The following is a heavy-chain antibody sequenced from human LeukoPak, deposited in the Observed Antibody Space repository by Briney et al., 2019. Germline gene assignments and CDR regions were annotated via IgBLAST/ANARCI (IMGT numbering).Heavy chain of an antibody. D-gene: IGHD2-15*01. J-gene: IGHJ4*02. CDR2: IYYSGST. Sequence: SETLYLTCTVSGGSISSGDYYWSWIRQPPGTGLEWIGYIYYSGSTYYNPSLKSRVTISVDTSKNQFSLKLSSVTAADTAVYYCARGVVVAATHDYWGQGTLVTVSS. V-gene: IGHV4-30-4*01. CDR1: GGSISSGDYY. CDR3: ARGVVVAATHDY.